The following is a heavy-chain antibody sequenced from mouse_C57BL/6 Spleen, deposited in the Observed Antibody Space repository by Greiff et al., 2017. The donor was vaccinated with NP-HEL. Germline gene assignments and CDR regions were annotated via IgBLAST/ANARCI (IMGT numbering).Heavy chain of an antibody. D-gene: IGHD2-5*01. Sequence: DVMLVESGGGLVKPGGSLKLSCAASGFTFSDYGMHWVRQAPEKGLEWVAYISSGSSTIYYADTVQGRFTISRDNAKNTLFLQMTSLRSEDTAMYYCARPGSNFAWFAYWGQGTLVTVSA. CDR2: ISSGSSTI. J-gene: IGHJ3*01. CDR1: GFTFSDYG. V-gene: IGHV5-17*01. CDR3: ARPGSNFAWFAY.